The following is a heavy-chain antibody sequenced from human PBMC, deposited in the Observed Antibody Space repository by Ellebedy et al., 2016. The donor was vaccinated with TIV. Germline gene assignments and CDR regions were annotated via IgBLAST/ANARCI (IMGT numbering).Heavy chain of an antibody. CDR1: GFTVSSNY. J-gene: IGHJ2*01. Sequence: GESLKISCAASGFTVSSNYMSWVRQAPGKGLEWVSIIYSGGGTYYADSVRDRFTISRHNSKNTLYLQMNSLRPEDTAVYYCVRDGHRDWYFGLWGRGILVTVSS. CDR3: VRDGHRDWYFGL. V-gene: IGHV3-53*04. CDR2: IYSGGGT.